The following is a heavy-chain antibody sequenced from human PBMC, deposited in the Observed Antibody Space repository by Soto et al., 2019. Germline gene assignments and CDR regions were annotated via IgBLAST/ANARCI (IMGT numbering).Heavy chain of an antibody. CDR2: ISTYNGNT. Sequence: QVQLVQSGAEVKKPGASVKVSCKASDYTFTSYGISWVRQAPGQGLEWMGWISTYNGNTDYARKLQGRVTMTTDTSTSTAYMELRSLRFDDTAVYYCARAAEPRYYGMDVWGQGTMVTVSS. J-gene: IGHJ6*02. V-gene: IGHV1-18*04. CDR3: ARAAEPRYYGMDV. CDR1: DYTFTSYG.